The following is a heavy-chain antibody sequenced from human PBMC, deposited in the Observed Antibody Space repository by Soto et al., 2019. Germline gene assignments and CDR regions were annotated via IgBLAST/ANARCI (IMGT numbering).Heavy chain of an antibody. J-gene: IGHJ2*01. CDR3: ARPYCSGGSCYLLSDWYFDL. D-gene: IGHD2-15*01. CDR2: ISSSSSYI. CDR1: GFTFSSYS. V-gene: IGHV3-21*01. Sequence: VGSLRLSCAASGFTFSSYSMNWVRQAPGKGLEWVPSISSSSSYIYYADSVKGRFTISRDNAKNSLYLQMNSLRAEDTAVYYCARPYCSGGSCYLLSDWYFDLWGRGTLVTVSS.